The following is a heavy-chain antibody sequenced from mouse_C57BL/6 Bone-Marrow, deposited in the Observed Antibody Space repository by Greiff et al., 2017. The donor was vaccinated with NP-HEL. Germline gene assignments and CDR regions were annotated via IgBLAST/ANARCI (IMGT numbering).Heavy chain of an antibody. CDR1: GFTFSSYG. CDR2: ISSGGSYT. D-gene: IGHD4-1*01. V-gene: IGHV5-6*01. Sequence: EVQLVESGGDLVKPGGSLKLSCAASGFTFSSYGMSWVRQTPDKRLEWVATISSGGSYTYSPDSVKGRFTISRDNAKNTLYLQMSSLKSEDTAMYYCARRERGRDFDYWGQGTTLTVSS. J-gene: IGHJ2*01. CDR3: ARRERGRDFDY.